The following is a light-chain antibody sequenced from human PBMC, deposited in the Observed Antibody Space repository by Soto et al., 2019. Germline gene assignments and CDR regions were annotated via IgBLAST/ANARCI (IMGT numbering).Light chain of an antibody. J-gene: IGLJ3*02. V-gene: IGLV3-21*02. CDR1: NIGSQN. Sequence: SYELTQPPSVSVAPGQTARIICGGKNIGSQNAHWYQQKPGQAPVLVVSDDSDRPSGIPERFSGSNSGNTATLTISGLQPEDEADYYCLSYTSANTRVFGGGTKLTVL. CDR2: DDS. CDR3: LSYTSANTRV.